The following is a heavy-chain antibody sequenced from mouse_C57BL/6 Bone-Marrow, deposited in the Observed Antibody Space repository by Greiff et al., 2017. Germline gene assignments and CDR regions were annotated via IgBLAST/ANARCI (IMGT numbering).Heavy chain of an antibody. CDR3: ARRRQLRPLYYAMDY. D-gene: IGHD3-2*02. V-gene: IGHV5-15*04. Sequence: EVQLVESGGGLVQPGGSLKLSCAASGFTFSDYGMAWVRQAPRKGPEWVAFISNLAYSIYYADTVKGRFTISRETAKNTLYLEMSSLRSEDTAMYYCARRRQLRPLYYAMDYWGQGTSVTVSS. J-gene: IGHJ4*01. CDR2: ISNLAYSI. CDR1: GFTFSDYG.